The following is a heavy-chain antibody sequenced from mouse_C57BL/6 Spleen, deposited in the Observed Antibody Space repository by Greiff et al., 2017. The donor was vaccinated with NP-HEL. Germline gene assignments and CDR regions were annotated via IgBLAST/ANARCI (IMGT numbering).Heavy chain of an antibody. D-gene: IGHD1-1*01. CDR3: ARGAVITTVVAGFDY. CDR1: GYTFTSYW. Sequence: QVQLQQSGAELVRPGSSVKLSCKASGYTFTSYWLHWVKQRPIQGLEWIGNIDPSDSETHYNQKFKDKATLTVDKSSSTAYMQLSSLTSEDSAVYYCARGAVITTVVAGFDYWGQGTTLTVSS. J-gene: IGHJ2*01. CDR2: IDPSDSET. V-gene: IGHV1-52*01.